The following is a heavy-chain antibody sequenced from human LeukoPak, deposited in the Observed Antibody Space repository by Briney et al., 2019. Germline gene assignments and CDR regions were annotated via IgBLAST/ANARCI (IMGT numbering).Heavy chain of an antibody. V-gene: IGHV3-23*01. J-gene: IGHJ4*02. CDR3: AKDSGYSSSWYGY. CDR1: GFIFRSYG. CDR2: ISGSGGST. D-gene: IGHD6-13*01. Sequence: PGGSLRLSCAAAGFIFRSYGMNWVRQAPGKGLEWVSGISGSGGSTYYADSVKGRFTISRDNSKNTLYLQMNSLRAEDTAVYYCAKDSGYSSSWYGYWGQGTLVTVPS.